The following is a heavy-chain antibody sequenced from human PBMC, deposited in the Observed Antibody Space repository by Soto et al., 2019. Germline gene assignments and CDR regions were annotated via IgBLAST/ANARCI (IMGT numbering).Heavy chain of an antibody. J-gene: IGHJ6*02. CDR1: GLPFNNYA. Sequence: QVQLVESGGGVVQPGRSLRLSCAASGLPFNNYAMHWVRQAPGKGLEWVAVISYNGNNKYNADSVKGRFTISRDNSKNTLYLQLDSLRVEDTAVYYCAKGDGPYYYYGMDVWGQGTTVTVSS. V-gene: IGHV3-30*14. CDR2: ISYNGNNK. CDR3: AKGDGPYYYYGMDV. D-gene: IGHD4-17*01.